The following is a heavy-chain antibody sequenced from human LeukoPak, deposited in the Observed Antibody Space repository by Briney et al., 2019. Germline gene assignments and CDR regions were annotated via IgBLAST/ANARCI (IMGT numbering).Heavy chain of an antibody. CDR1: GFNFSSYE. CDR3: ARGGRGYGMDV. V-gene: IGHV3-48*03. Sequence: PGGSLRLSCAASGFNFSSYEINWVRQAPGKGLLWVSSISGSGSTENYADSVTGRFTISRDNAKDSLFLQMNSLRGEDTAVYYCARGGRGYGMDVWGQGTTVTVSS. J-gene: IGHJ6*02. CDR2: ISGSGSTE.